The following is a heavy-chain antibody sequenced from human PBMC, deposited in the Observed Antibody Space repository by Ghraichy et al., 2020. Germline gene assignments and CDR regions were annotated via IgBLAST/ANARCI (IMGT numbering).Heavy chain of an antibody. CDR1: GFTFSSYA. J-gene: IGHJ4*02. CDR3: AKDMWNSNYAPVDY. V-gene: IGHV3-23*01. CDR2: ISGSGAST. Sequence: GGSLRLSCAASGFTFSSYAMSWVRQAPGKGLEWVSVISGSGASTYYADSVKGRFTISRDNSKNTLYLQMNSLRVEDTAVYSCAKDMWNSNYAPVDYWGQGTLVTVSS. D-gene: IGHD4-11*01.